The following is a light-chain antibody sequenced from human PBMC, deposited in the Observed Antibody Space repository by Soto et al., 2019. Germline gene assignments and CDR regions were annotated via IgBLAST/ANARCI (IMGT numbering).Light chain of an antibody. J-gene: IGKJ4*02. CDR1: QGISTW. CDR2: TAS. Sequence: DIQMTQSPSSVSASVGDRVTITCRASQGISTWVAWYQQKPGKAPNLLIYTASTLQSGVHSRFSVSGSEKEYTLTSSRLQPEYFTSYYCQHADTSNLTVGEGTKVEIK. V-gene: IGKV1-12*01. CDR3: QHADTSNLT.